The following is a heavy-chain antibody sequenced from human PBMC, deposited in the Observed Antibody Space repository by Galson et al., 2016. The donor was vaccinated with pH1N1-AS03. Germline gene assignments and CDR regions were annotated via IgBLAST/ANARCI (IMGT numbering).Heavy chain of an antibody. CDR3: ARATAVGPPYFEY. CDR2: IYSIGGT. Sequence: SETLSLTCTVSSGSISSYSWNWIRQPPGKGLEWIGYIYSIGGTNYNPSLESRITISVATSKNQFSLKCRSVTAADTAVYYCARATAVGPPYFEYWGQGTVATVSS. CDR1: SGSISSYS. J-gene: IGHJ4*02. V-gene: IGHV4-59*01. D-gene: IGHD6-13*01.